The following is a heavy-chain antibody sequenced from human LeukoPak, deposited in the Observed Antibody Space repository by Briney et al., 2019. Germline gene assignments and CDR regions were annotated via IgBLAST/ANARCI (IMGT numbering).Heavy chain of an antibody. CDR1: GYTFTSNY. J-gene: IGHJ4*02. CDR2: IYPRDGST. CDR3: ARDQEGFNY. Sequence: SVKVSCKASGYTFTSNYIHWVRQAPGQGLEWMGMIYPRDGSTSYAQKFQGRVTVTRDTSTSTVHMELSGLRSEDTAVYYCARDQEGFNYWGQGTLVTVSS. V-gene: IGHV1-46*01.